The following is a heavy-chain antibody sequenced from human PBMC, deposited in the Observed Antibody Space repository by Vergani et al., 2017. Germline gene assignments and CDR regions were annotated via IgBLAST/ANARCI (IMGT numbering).Heavy chain of an antibody. CDR1: GYTFTSYH. J-gene: IGHJ3*02. Sequence: QVQLVQSGAEVKEPGASVKVSCKASGYTFTSYHMHWVRQAPGQGLEWMGIINPRGGSTSYAHKFQGRITMTRDTSTRTVYMELTSLRSEDTAVYYWASGLRGGDYYDAFDIWGQGTMVTVSS. D-gene: IGHD2-21*01. CDR2: INPRGGST. CDR3: ASGLRGGDYYDAFDI. V-gene: IGHV1-46*01.